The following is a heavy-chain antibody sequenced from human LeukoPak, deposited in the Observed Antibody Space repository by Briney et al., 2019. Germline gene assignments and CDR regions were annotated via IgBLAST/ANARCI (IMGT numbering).Heavy chain of an antibody. D-gene: IGHD5-18*01. CDR3: ARDLTGYSYDDY. CDR1: GFTFSSYA. V-gene: IGHV3-23*01. Sequence: GGSLRLSCAASGFTFSSYAMSWVRQAPGKGLEWVSAISGSGGRTFYADSVKGRFTISRDNSKNTLYLQMNSLRAEDTAVYYCARDLTGYSYDDYWGQGTLVTVSS. J-gene: IGHJ4*02. CDR2: ISGSGGRT.